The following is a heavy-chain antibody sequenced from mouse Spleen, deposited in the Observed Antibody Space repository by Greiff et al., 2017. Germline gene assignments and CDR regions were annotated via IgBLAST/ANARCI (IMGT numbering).Heavy chain of an antibody. D-gene: IGHD1-1*01. J-gene: IGHJ2*01. CDR2: IRLKSNNYAT. Sequence: EVKLMESGGGLVQPGGSMKLSCVASGFTFSNYWMNWVRQSPEKGLEWVAEIRLKSNNYATHYAESVKGRFTISRDDSKSSVYLQMNNLRAEDTGIYYWTPLITTVVGYWGQGTTLPVSS. CDR3: TPLITTVVGY. V-gene: IGHV6-6*02. CDR1: GFTFSNYW.